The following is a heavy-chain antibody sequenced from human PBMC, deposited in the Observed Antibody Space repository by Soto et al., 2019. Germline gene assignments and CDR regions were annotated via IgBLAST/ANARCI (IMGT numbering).Heavy chain of an antibody. D-gene: IGHD3-3*01. V-gene: IGHV3-11*01. CDR1: GFTFSDYY. J-gene: IGHJ6*02. Sequence: QVQLVESGGGLVKPGGSLRLSCAASGFTFSDYYMSWIRQAPGKGLEWVSYISSSGSTIYYADSVKGRFTISRDNAKNSLYLQMNSLRAEDTAVYYCARGGRITIFGVVTPFYYGMDVWGQGTTVTVSS. CDR2: ISSSGSTI. CDR3: ARGGRITIFGVVTPFYYGMDV.